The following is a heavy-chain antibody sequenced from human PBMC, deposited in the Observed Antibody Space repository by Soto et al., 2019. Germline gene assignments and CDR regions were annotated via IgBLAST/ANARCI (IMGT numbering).Heavy chain of an antibody. CDR3: ARVSTGASSSYGMDF. D-gene: IGHD1-1*01. Sequence: PSVKVSCKASGGTFSSYAISWVRQAPGQGLEWMGGIIPIFGTANYAQKFQGRVTITADESTGTAYMELSSLRSEDTAVYYCARVSTGASSSYGMDFWCQGPSVTLS. CDR2: IIPIFGTA. V-gene: IGHV1-69*13. J-gene: IGHJ6*02. CDR1: GGTFSSYA.